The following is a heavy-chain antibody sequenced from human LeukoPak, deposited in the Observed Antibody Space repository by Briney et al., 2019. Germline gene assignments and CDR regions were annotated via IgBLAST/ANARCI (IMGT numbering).Heavy chain of an antibody. J-gene: IGHJ4*02. D-gene: IGHD3-22*01. Sequence: ASVKVSCKASGYTFTSYYMHWVRQAPGQGLEWMGIINPSGGNTGYAQKFQGRVTITRNTSISTAYMELSSLRSEDTAVYYCARVSYDSSDYWGQGTLVTVSS. CDR3: ARVSYDSSDY. CDR2: INPSGGNT. V-gene: IGHV1-46*01. CDR1: GYTFTSYY.